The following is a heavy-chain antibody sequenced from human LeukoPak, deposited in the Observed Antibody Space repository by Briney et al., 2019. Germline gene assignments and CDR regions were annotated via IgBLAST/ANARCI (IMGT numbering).Heavy chain of an antibody. D-gene: IGHD2-2*01. J-gene: IGHJ4*02. Sequence: PGGSLRLSCAASGFTFSSYEMNWVRQAPGKGLEWVSYISSSGSAIYYTDSVKGRFTISRDNAKNSLYLQMNSLGAEDTAVYYCASAPGYCSSTSCYRPFDYWGQGTLVTVSS. V-gene: IGHV3-48*03. CDR3: ASAPGYCSSTSCYRPFDY. CDR2: ISSSGSAI. CDR1: GFTFSSYE.